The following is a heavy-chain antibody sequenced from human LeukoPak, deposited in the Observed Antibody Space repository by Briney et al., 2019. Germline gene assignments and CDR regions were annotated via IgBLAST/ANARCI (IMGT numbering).Heavy chain of an antibody. D-gene: IGHD3-22*01. CDR1: GYTLTELS. CDR2: FDPEDGET. J-gene: IGHJ6*02. Sequence: ASVKVSCKVSGYTLTELSMHWVRQAPGKGLEWMGGFDPEDGETIYAQKFQGRVTMTEDTSTDTAYMELSSLRSEDTAVYCCATNAPNYDSSGYYYYYGMDVWGQGTTVTVSS. CDR3: ATNAPNYDSSGYYYYYGMDV. V-gene: IGHV1-24*01.